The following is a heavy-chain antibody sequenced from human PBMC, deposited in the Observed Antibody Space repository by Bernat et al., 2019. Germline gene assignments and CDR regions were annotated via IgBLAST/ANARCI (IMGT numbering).Heavy chain of an antibody. CDR1: GFTFSASA. CDR2: IRSKGNSYAT. J-gene: IGHJ6*02. D-gene: IGHD2-2*01. CDR3: ARRDCSSTSCYSHYYGMDV. Sequence: EVQLVESGGGLVQPGGSLKLSCAASGFTFSASAMHWVRQASGRGLEWVGRIRSKGNSYATTYAASVQGRFTISRDDLKDTAYLQMNSLRAEDTAVYYCARRDCSSTSCYSHYYGMDVWGQGTTVTVSS. V-gene: IGHV3-73*02.